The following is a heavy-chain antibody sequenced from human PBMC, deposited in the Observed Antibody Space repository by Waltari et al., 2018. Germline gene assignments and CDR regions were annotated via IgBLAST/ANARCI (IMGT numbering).Heavy chain of an antibody. V-gene: IGHV3-73*01. Sequence: VQLVESGGGLVQPGGSLKLSCAASGFTFSGSAMHWVRQASGKGGGWVGRMRSKAHNYATAYAASVKGRFTISRDESKNTAYLQMNSLKTEDTAVYYCTRQEPWRFDPWGQGTLVTVSS. D-gene: IGHD1-1*01. CDR2: MRSKAHNYAT. CDR3: TRQEPWRFDP. J-gene: IGHJ5*02. CDR1: GFTFSGSA.